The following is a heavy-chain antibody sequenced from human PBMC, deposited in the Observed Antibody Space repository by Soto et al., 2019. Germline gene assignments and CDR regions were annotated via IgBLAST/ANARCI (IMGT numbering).Heavy chain of an antibody. CDR3: ARDWGHYYGSGSFPSPHPSDI. D-gene: IGHD3-10*01. J-gene: IGHJ4*02. CDR1: GYTFTDYY. V-gene: IGHV1-2*04. CDR2: INPNSGGT. Sequence: QVQLVQSWAEVKKPGASVKVSCKASGYTFTDYYLHWVRQAPGQGLEWMGWINPNSGGTHYAQKFQGWVTMTRAPSITTAYMELNRLTSDDTAVYYCARDWGHYYGSGSFPSPHPSDIWGQGTLVTVSS.